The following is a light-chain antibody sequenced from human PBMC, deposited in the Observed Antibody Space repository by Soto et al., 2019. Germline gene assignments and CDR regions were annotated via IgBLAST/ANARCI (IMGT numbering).Light chain of an antibody. CDR1: QSVSSSY. CDR2: GAS. Sequence: EIVLTQSPGTLSLSPGERATLSCRASQSVSSSYLAWYQQKPGQAPRLLIYGASSRATGIPDRFSGSGSGTEFTLTISSLRPDDSATYYCQQYNSYSLTFGQGTKVVIK. V-gene: IGKV3-20*01. CDR3: QQYNSYSLT. J-gene: IGKJ1*01.